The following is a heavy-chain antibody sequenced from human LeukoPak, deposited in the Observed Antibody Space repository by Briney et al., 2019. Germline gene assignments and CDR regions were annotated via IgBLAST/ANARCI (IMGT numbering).Heavy chain of an antibody. J-gene: IGHJ4*02. V-gene: IGHV3-74*01. Sequence: GGSLRLSCAASGFTFSSNWMHWIRQVPGEGLVWVARINPDGSDTSYADSVKGRFTISRDNAKNTLYLQMNSLRVEDTALYYCTRDTFGARDYWGQGTLVTVSS. CDR1: GFTFSSNW. D-gene: IGHD3-10*01. CDR2: INPDGSDT. CDR3: TRDTFGARDY.